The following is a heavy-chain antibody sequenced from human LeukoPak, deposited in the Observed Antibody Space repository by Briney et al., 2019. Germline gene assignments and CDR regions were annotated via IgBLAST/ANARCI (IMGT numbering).Heavy chain of an antibody. V-gene: IGHV4-61*01. J-gene: IGHJ4*02. CDR1: GGSVSSGSYY. Sequence: SETLSLTCTVSGGSVSSGSYYWSWIRQPPGKGLEWIGYIYYSGSTNYNPSLKSRVTISVDTSKNRFSLKLSSVTAADTAVYHCAREAMYSYGNNYDYWGQGTLVTVSS. D-gene: IGHD5-18*01. CDR3: AREAMYSYGNNYDY. CDR2: IYYSGST.